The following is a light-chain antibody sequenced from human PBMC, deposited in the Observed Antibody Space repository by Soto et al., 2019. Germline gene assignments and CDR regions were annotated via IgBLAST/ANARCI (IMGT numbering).Light chain of an antibody. CDR3: LQDYNYPLT. CDR2: SAS. Sequence: AIQMTQSPSSLSSSVGDRVTITCRASQGIRNDLGWYQQKPGKAPKLLIYSASSLQSGVPSRFSGSGSGTDFTLTISSLQPEDFATYYCLQDYNYPLTFGGGTKVEIK. V-gene: IGKV1-6*01. CDR1: QGIRND. J-gene: IGKJ4*01.